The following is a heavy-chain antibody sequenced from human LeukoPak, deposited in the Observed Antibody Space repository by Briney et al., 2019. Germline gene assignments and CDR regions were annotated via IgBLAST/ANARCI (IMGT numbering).Heavy chain of an antibody. Sequence: SETLSLTCAVYGGSFSGYYWSWIRQPPGKGLEWIGEINHSGSTNYNPSLKSRVTISVDTSKNQFSLKLSPVTAADTAVYYCARVGVDYSGNIIKYFFDYWGQGTLVTVPS. CDR2: INHSGST. V-gene: IGHV4-34*01. D-gene: IGHD4-23*01. CDR3: ARVGVDYSGNIIKYFFDY. J-gene: IGHJ4*02. CDR1: GGSFSGYY.